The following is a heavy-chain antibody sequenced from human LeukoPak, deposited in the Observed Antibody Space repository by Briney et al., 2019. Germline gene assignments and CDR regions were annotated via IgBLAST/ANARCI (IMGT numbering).Heavy chain of an antibody. CDR2: IKSKTDGGTT. J-gene: IGHJ6*02. CDR1: GFTFCNAW. D-gene: IGHD1-26*01. Sequence: GGSLRLSRAASGFTFCNAWIGWVRQAPGKGLEWVGRIKSKTDGGTTDYAAPVKGRFTISRDDSENTLYLQMNSLKTEDTAVYYCTTTSGGLVVGATTNYYYYGMAVWGQGATVTVSS. V-gene: IGHV3-15*01. CDR3: TTTSGGLVVGATTNYYYYGMAV.